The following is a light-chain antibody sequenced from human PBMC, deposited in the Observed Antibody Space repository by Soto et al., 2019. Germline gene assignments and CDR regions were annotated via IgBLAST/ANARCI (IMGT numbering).Light chain of an antibody. CDR3: LHYNNWPPET. Sequence: ETVMAQSPANLSVVRGERATLSCRASQSVSSNLAWYQLKPGQAPRFLIYGASTRATGIPARFSVSGSGTEFTINICSLQFEDFAIYQCLHYNNWPPETFGQGTKVDIK. J-gene: IGKJ1*01. V-gene: IGKV3-15*01. CDR1: QSVSSN. CDR2: GAS.